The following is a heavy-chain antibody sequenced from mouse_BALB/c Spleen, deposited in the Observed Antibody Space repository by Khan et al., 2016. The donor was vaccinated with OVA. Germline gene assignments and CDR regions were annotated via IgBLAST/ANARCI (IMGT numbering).Heavy chain of an antibody. CDR1: EFIFGGLG. CDR2: IISGSSTI. CDR3: ARDSNFDY. J-gene: IGHJ2*01. Sequence: EVKLVESGGGLVQPEGSRKLSVAPLEFIFGGLGLHWVRRAPRKGREGVAYIISGSSTIYYADTVKGRFTISRDNPKNTLFLQMTSLRSEDTAMYYCARDSNFDYWGQGTTLTVSS. V-gene: IGHV5-17*02.